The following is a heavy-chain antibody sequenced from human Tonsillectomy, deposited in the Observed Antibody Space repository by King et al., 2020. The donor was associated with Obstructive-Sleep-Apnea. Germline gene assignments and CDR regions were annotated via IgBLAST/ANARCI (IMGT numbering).Heavy chain of an antibody. CDR2: IYTSEST. D-gene: IGHD3-10*01. J-gene: IGHJ6*02. V-gene: IGHV4-4*07. CDR3: AREWASVVRGITENFYYYGMDV. CDR1: GGSISSYY. Sequence: VQLQESGPGLVKPSETLSLTCTVSGGSISSYYWSWIRQPAGKGLEWIGRIYTSESTNYNPSLKSRLTMSVDTSKNQFSLRLSSVTAADTAVYYCAREWASVVRGITENFYYYGMDVWGQGTTVTVSS.